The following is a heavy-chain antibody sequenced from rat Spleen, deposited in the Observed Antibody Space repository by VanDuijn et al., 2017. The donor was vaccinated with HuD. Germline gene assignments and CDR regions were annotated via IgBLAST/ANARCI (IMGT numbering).Heavy chain of an antibody. CDR2: IWSGGST. Sequence: QVRLKESGPGLVQPSQTLSLTCTVSGFSLISYAVNWVRQPPGKGLEWMGGIWSGGSTDYNSVLKSRLSISRDTSKSQVFLKMNSLQTEDTAIYFCTSPFRWFAYWGQGTLVTVSS. V-gene: IGHV2-15*01. CDR1: GFSLISYA. J-gene: IGHJ3*01. CDR3: TSPFRWFAY.